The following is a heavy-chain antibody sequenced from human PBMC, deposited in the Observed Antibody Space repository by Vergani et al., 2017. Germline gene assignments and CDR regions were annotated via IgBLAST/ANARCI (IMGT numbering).Heavy chain of an antibody. CDR2: IIPIFGSA. D-gene: IGHD3-9*01. CDR1: GGTFSGYG. J-gene: IGHJ2*01. Sequence: QGQMGQSGTEVKKPGSSVKVSCRAPGGTFSGYGVNWVRQAPGQALEWLGGIIPIFGSATYSQKFQGSVVITADESTNTVNLELGSLRFEDTAMYYCARGHTRYNNDSRTYGHTGYFDLWGRGTLVIVSS. V-gene: IGHV1-69*12. CDR3: ARGHTRYNNDSRTYGHTGYFDL.